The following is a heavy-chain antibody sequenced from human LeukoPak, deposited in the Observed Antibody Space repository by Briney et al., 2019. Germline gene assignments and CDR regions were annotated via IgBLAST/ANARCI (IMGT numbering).Heavy chain of an antibody. J-gene: IGHJ4*02. Sequence: SGGSLRLSCAASGFTFSSYAMSWVRQAPGKGLEWVSAISGSGGSTYYADSVKGRFTISRDNSKNTLYLQMNSLRAEDTAVYYCAKNGVGYSKRPTFAPPHPTDYFDYWGQGTLVTVSS. CDR1: GFTFSSYA. V-gene: IGHV3-23*01. CDR3: AKNGVGYSKRPTFAPPHPTDYFDY. CDR2: ISGSGGST. D-gene: IGHD4-11*01.